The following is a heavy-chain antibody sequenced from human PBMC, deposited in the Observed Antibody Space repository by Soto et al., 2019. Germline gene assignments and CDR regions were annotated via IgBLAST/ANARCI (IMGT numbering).Heavy chain of an antibody. Sequence: QVQLVESGGGSVKPGGSLRLSCEVSAFTLSDYYMSWSRQAPGKGLEWLSYISNSGNTIYYADSVKGRFTISRDSAKNSLFLQMNSLRAEDTAVYYCARIGDCGGDCYAFDVWGQGTMVSVSS. V-gene: IGHV3-11*01. D-gene: IGHD2-21*02. CDR2: ISNSGNTI. CDR1: AFTLSDYY. CDR3: ARIGDCGGDCYAFDV. J-gene: IGHJ3*01.